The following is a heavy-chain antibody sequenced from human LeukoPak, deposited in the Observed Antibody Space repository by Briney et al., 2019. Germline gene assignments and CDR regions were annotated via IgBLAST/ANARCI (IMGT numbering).Heavy chain of an antibody. CDR1: GFTFSSYW. Sequence: GGSLRLSCAASGFTFSSYWMSWVRQVPGKGLEWVANIKQDGSEKYYVDSVKGRFTISRDNAKNSLYLQMNSLRAEDTAVYYCARVYYYGSGSFDYWGQGTLVTVSS. J-gene: IGHJ4*02. CDR2: IKQDGSEK. V-gene: IGHV3-7*01. D-gene: IGHD3-10*01. CDR3: ARVYYYGSGSFDY.